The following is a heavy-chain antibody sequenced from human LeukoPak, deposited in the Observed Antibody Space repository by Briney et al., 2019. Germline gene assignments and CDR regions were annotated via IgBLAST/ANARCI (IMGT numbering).Heavy chain of an antibody. V-gene: IGHV7-4-1*02. CDR1: GYTFSSCA. CDR3: ARGYDSSGYFSD. D-gene: IGHD3-22*01. CDR2: IDTKTGNP. Sequence: ASVKVSCKASGYTFSSCAINWVRQAPGQGLEYMGWIDTKTGNPTYAQGFTGQFVFSLDTSVSTAYLQISSLKAEDTAEYFCARGYDSSGYFSDWGQGTLVTVSS. J-gene: IGHJ4*02.